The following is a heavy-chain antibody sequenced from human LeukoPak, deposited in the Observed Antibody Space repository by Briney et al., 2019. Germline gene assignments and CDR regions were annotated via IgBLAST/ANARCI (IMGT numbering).Heavy chain of an antibody. CDR2: ISSSGFTI. D-gene: IGHD6-13*01. V-gene: IGHV3-48*03. J-gene: IGHJ4*02. CDR3: ATVAGIAAAGHFDY. Sequence: TGGSLRLSCAASGFTFSSYEMNWVRQAPGKGLEWVSYISSSGFTIYYADSVKGRFTISRDNAKNSVYLQMNSLRAEDTAVYYCATVAGIAAAGHFDYWGQGTLVTVSS. CDR1: GFTFSSYE.